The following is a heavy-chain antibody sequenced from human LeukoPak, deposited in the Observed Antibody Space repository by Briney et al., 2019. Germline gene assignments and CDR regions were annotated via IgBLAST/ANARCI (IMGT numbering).Heavy chain of an antibody. V-gene: IGHV3-73*01. D-gene: IGHD3-22*01. J-gene: IGHJ3*02. CDR1: GFRFSVSA. Sequence: GGSLRLSCAASGFRFSVSAVHWVRQASGKGLQWVGRIRSKVNGYATAYGASVKGRFTISRDDSKNTVFLQMNGLKTDDTAVYYCTRAYYLDSSSPQSPFDIWGQGTTVTVSS. CDR3: TRAYYLDSSSPQSPFDI. CDR2: IRSKVNGYAT.